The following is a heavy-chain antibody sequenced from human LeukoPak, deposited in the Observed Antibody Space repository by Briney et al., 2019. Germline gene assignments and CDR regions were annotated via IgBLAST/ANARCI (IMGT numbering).Heavy chain of an antibody. CDR1: GGTFSSYA. D-gene: IGHD3-16*01. J-gene: IGHJ4*02. CDR2: IISIFGTA. CDR3: ARGGEGPRLAGSF. Sequence: SVKVSCKASGGTFSSYAISWVRQAPGQGLEWMGGIISIFGTANYAQKFQGRVTITADKSTSTAYMELSSLRSEDTAVYCCARGGEGPRLAGSFWGQGTLVTVSS. V-gene: IGHV1-69*06.